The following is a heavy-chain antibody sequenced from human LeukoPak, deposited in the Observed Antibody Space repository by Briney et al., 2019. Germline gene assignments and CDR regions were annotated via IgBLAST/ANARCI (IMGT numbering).Heavy chain of an antibody. D-gene: IGHD6-13*01. Sequence: SETLSLTCTVSGGSISNSWWSWIRQPPGKGLECIGYVFESGSTNYNPSLKSRVTISVDTSKKQFSLKLSSVTAADTAVYYCARGYSSSWNYFDYWGQGTLVTVSS. V-gene: IGHV4-59*01. CDR3: ARGYSSSWNYFDY. CDR2: VFESGST. J-gene: IGHJ4*02. CDR1: GGSISNSW.